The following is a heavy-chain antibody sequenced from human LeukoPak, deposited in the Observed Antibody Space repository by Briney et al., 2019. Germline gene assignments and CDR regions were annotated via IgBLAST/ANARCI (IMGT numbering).Heavy chain of an antibody. J-gene: IGHJ4*02. V-gene: IGHV3-11*04. CDR3: ARGQYYYDSSGYPVDY. CDR2: ISSSGSTL. CDR1: GFTFSDYY. D-gene: IGHD3-22*01. Sequence: PGGSLRLSCAASGFTFSDYYMSWIRQAPGKGLEWVSYISSSGSTLYYADSVKGRITISRDNAKNSLYLQMNSLRAEDTAVYYCARGQYYYDSSGYPVDYWGQGTLVTVSS.